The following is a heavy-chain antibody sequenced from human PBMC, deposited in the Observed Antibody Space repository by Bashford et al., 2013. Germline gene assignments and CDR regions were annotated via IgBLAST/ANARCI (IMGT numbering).Heavy chain of an antibody. D-gene: IGHD1-26*01. J-gene: IGHJ4*02. V-gene: IGHV3-9*01. CDR1: GFTFDDYA. CDR2: ISWNSGSI. Sequence: SGGSLRLSCAASGFTFDDYAMHWVRQAPGKGLEWVSGISWNSGSIGYADSVKGRFTISRDNSKNTLFLQMNSLRVEDTAVYYCANRRQSSIMGVLENWGQGTLVTVSS. CDR3: ANRRQSSIMGVLEN.